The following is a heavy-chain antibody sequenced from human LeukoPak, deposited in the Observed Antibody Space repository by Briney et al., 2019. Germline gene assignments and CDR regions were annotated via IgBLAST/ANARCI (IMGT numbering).Heavy chain of an antibody. J-gene: IGHJ4*02. Sequence: TLSLTCAVSGGSISSGGYSWSWIRQPPGKGLGGVWYIYHSGSTYYNPSLKSRVTISVDRSKNQFSLKLSSVTAADTAVYYCARGAADYAKTYYFDYWGQGTLVTVSS. CDR1: GGSISSGGYS. V-gene: IGHV4-30-2*01. CDR2: IYHSGST. D-gene: IGHD4-17*01. CDR3: ARGAADYAKTYYFDY.